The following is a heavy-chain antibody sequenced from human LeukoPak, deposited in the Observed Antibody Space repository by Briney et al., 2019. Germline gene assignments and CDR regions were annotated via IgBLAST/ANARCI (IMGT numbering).Heavy chain of an antibody. CDR2: IYYSGST. CDR1: GGSISSGHYY. J-gene: IGHJ4*02. D-gene: IGHD5-18*01. CDR3: ARDEGGYGTLLDY. Sequence: PSQTLSLTCTVSGGSISSGHYYWSWIRQPPGKGLEWIRYIYYSGSTYYNPSLKSRVTISVDTSKNQLSLKLSSVTAADTAVYYCARDEGGYGTLLDYWGQGTLVTVSS. V-gene: IGHV4-30-4*01.